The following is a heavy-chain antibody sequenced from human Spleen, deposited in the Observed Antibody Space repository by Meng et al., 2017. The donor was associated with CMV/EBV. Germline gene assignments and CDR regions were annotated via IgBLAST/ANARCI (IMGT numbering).Heavy chain of an antibody. V-gene: IGHV1-46*01. CDR2: INPSGGST. D-gene: IGHD1-26*01. CDR3: ARDRRRGMGAYFGSHNWFDP. Sequence: TSYYMHWVRQAPGQGLEWMGIINPSGGSTSYAQKFQGRVTMTRDTSTSTVYMELSSLRSEDTAVYYCARDRRRGMGAYFGSHNWFDPWGQGTLVTVSS. CDR1: TSYY. J-gene: IGHJ5*02.